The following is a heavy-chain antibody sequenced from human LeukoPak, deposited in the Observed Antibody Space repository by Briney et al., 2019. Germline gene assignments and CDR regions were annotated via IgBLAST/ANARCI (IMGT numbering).Heavy chain of an antibody. D-gene: IGHD3-10*01. J-gene: IGHJ4*02. V-gene: IGHV3-48*04. CDR2: ISGSGTI. Sequence: GGSLRLSCAASGFTFSSYSMNWVRQAPGKGLEWVSYISGSGTISYADSVKGRFTISRDNAKNSLYLQLTSLRAEDTAVYYCARILYGSGSYGAFDYWGQGTLVTASS. CDR1: GFTFSSYS. CDR3: ARILYGSGSYGAFDY.